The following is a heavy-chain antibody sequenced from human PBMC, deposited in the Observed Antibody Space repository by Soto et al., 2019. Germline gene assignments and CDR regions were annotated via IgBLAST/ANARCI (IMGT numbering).Heavy chain of an antibody. CDR1: GDSISNSAYS. Sequence: SETLSLTCTVSGDSISNSAYSWSWIRQPPGKGLEWIGTIYYRGSTYYNPSLKSRVTISVDTSKTQFSLELRSVTAADTAIYYCARQFGPPAVGYHNSYMDVWGKGTPVTVSS. J-gene: IGHJ6*03. CDR2: IYYRGST. V-gene: IGHV4-39*01. CDR3: ARQFGPPAVGYHNSYMDV. D-gene: IGHD3-16*01.